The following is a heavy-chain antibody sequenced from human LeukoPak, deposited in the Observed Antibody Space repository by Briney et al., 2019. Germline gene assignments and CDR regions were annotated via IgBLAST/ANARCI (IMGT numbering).Heavy chain of an antibody. V-gene: IGHV3-23*01. CDR1: GFTFSTYA. CDR2: VSGSGGST. CDR3: AKDLVRYYGAGDTFDI. J-gene: IGHJ3*02. Sequence: PGGSLRLSCAASGFTFSTYAMNWVRQAPGKGLEWVSAVSGSGGSTYYADSVKGRFTISRDNSKSTLYLQMNSLRAEDTAIFYCAKDLVRYYGAGDTFDIWGQGTMVTVSS. D-gene: IGHD3-10*01.